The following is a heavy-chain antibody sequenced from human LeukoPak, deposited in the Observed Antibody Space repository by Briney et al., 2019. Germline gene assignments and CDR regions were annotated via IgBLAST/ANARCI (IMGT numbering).Heavy chain of an antibody. CDR3: ARVSLRGSYFDY. D-gene: IGHD1-26*01. V-gene: IGHV3-53*04. J-gene: IGHJ4*02. CDR2: IDSGGST. Sequence: VGQPRRKEIEWDSVIDSGGSTYYGDSVKGRFTISRHNSKNTLYLQMNSLRAEDTAVYYCARVSLRGSYFDYWGQGTLVTVSS.